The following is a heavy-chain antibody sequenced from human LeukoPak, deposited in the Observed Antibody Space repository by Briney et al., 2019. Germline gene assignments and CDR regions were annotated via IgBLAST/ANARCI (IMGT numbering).Heavy chain of an antibody. J-gene: IGHJ4*02. CDR1: GFTFSNYG. CDR2: ISDSGDST. V-gene: IGHV3-23*01. D-gene: IGHD3-10*01. CDR3: ARAWFYYGSGLDY. Sequence: TGGSLRLSCAASGFTFSNYGMSWVRQAPGKALEWVSAISDSGDSTYYADSVKARFTISRDNAKNSLYLQMNSLRAEDTDVYYCARAWFYYGSGLDYWGQGTLVTVSS.